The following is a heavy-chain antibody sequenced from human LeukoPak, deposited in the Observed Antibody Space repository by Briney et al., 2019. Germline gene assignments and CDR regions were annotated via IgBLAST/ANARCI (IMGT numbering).Heavy chain of an antibody. CDR1: GLTVSGNY. J-gene: IGHJ3*02. V-gene: IGHV3-66*01. Sequence: PGGSLRLSCAASGLTVSGNYMSWVRQAPGKGLEWVSIIYSGDSTYYADSVKGRFTISRDNSKNTLYLQMNSLRAEDTAVYYCARVFWAKDGFIGAFDIWGQGTMVTVSS. CDR3: ARVFWAKDGFIGAFDI. D-gene: IGHD3-3*01. CDR2: IYSGDST.